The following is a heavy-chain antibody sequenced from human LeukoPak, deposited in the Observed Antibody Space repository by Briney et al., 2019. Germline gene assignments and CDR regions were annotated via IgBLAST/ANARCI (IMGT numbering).Heavy chain of an antibody. J-gene: IGHJ4*02. CDR3: ASPKENNDYYFDY. V-gene: IGHV1-69*13. D-gene: IGHD1/OR15-1a*01. CDR2: LIPLFGRA. Sequence: SVKVSCKVSGGTFRNYALSWVRQAPGQGLEWMGGLIPLFGRAEYAQKFQGRVTIIADEATNTAYLELSSLTSDDTAIYYCASPKENNDYYFDYWGQGTLVTVST. CDR1: GGTFRNYA.